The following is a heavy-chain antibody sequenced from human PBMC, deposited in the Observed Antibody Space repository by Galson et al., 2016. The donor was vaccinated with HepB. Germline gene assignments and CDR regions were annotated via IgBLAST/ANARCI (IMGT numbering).Heavy chain of an antibody. CDR2: IYYNGRT. CDR1: GGSFNSDSDY. Sequence: SETLSLTCTVSGGSFNSDSDYWGWIRQPPGKELDWIGSIYYNGRTAYNPSLKRRVTISRDTSKNQFSLKLKSVTAADTALYYLAKMASIAATGTLAFGIWGQGTMVTVSS. J-gene: IGHJ3*02. V-gene: IGHV4-39*01. D-gene: IGHD6-13*01. CDR3: AKMASIAATGTLAFGI.